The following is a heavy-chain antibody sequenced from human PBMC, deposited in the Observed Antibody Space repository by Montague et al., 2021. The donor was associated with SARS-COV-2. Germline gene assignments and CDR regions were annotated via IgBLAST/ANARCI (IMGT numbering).Heavy chain of an antibody. CDR2: IYYSGSA. D-gene: IGHD3-3*01. V-gene: IGHV4-39*07. CDR1: DDSISSSSYY. Sequence: SETLSLTCIVSDDSISSSSYYWGWIRQPPGKGLEYIGSIYYSGSAYYNPSLKSRVTISIDTSKNQFSLKLNSVTAADTAVYYCARDIPPQNSDWSGAFDYWGQGTLVTVSS. J-gene: IGHJ4*02. CDR3: ARDIPPQNSDWSGAFDY.